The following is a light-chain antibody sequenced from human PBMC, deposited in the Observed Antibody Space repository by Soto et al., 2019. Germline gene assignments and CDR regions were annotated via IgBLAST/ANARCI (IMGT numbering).Light chain of an antibody. CDR1: QTLRHRDGKTY. CDR2: EAS. V-gene: IGKV2D-29*01. J-gene: IGKJ2*01. Sequence: EIVMTQNPLSLSVTPGQPASISCKSSQTLRHRDGKTYLYWYRQRTGQPPQLLIHEASNRFSGVPDRGSGSGSETDFTLKISRVEAEDVGVYYCMQTIQPAFTFGQGTKLEIK. CDR3: MQTIQPAFT.